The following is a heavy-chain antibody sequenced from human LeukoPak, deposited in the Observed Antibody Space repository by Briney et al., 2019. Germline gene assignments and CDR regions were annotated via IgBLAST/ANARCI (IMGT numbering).Heavy chain of an antibody. D-gene: IGHD3-9*01. CDR2: TYYSGST. CDR1: GGSISSGGYY. V-gene: IGHV4-31*03. CDR3: ARSTNYDILTGRRYYYYGMDV. Sequence: SETLSLTCTVSGGSISSGGYYWSWIRQHPGKGLEWIGYTYYSGSTYYNPSLKSRVTISVDTSKNQFSLKLSSVTAADTAVYYCARSTNYDILTGRRYYYYGMDVWGQGTTVTVSS. J-gene: IGHJ6*02.